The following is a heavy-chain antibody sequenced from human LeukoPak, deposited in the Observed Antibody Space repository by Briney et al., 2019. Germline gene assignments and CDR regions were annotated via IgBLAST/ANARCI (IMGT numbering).Heavy chain of an antibody. J-gene: IGHJ4*02. CDR2: IYTTGTT. Sequence: PSETLSLTCTVSGGSISHYYWSWIRQPAGEGLEWVGRIYTTGTTDYNPSLKSRVTMSVDTSKNQFSLKLSSVTAADTAVYYCARWYYSGWAFDYWGQGTLVTGSS. V-gene: IGHV4-4*07. D-gene: IGHD6-19*01. CDR3: ARWYYSGWAFDY. CDR1: GGSISHYY.